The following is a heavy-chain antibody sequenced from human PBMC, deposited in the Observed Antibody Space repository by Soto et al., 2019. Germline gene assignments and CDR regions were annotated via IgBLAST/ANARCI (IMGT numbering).Heavy chain of an antibody. Sequence: GGSLRLSCAASGFTVSSNYMSWVRQAPGKGLEWVSVIYSGGSTYYADSVKGRFTISRDNSKNTLYLQMNSLRAEDTAVYYCARVGEAARPEYYYYGMDVWGQGTTVTVSS. CDR1: GFTVSSNY. J-gene: IGHJ6*02. D-gene: IGHD6-6*01. CDR2: IYSGGST. V-gene: IGHV3-53*01. CDR3: ARVGEAARPEYYYYGMDV.